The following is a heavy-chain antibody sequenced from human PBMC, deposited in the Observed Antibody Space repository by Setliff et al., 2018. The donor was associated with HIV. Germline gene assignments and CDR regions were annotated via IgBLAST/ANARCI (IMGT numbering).Heavy chain of an antibody. CDR2: IYYSGST. Sequence: SLTCTVSGGSISSYYWSWIRQPPGKGLEWIGYIYYSGSTNYNPSLNDRATISLDTSKNQFSLKLSSVIAADTAVYYCARIFGDQGYYYGMDVWGQGTTVTVSS. J-gene: IGHJ6*02. CDR1: GGSISSYY. CDR3: ARIFGDQGYYYGMDV. D-gene: IGHD3-3*01. V-gene: IGHV4-59*01.